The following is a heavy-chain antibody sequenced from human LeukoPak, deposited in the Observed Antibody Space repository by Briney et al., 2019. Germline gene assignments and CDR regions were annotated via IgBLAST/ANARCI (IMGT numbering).Heavy chain of an antibody. J-gene: IGHJ4*02. CDR3: VRDRGSYRPIDY. V-gene: IGHV3-21*04. D-gene: IGHD1-26*01. CDR1: GFTFSSYA. CDR2: ISYTGTYI. Sequence: GGSLRLSCAASGFTFSSYAMSWVRQAPGKGLEWVSSISYTGTYIYYADSVKGRFTISRDNAQNSLYLQMNSLRAEDTAVYYCVRDRGSYRPIDYWGQGTLVTVSS.